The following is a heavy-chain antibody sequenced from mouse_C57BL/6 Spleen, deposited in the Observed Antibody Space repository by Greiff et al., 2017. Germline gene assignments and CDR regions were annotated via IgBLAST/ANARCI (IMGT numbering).Heavy chain of an antibody. CDR3: ARGGDDDGGAWFAY. V-gene: IGHV1-42*01. CDR2: INPSTGVT. J-gene: IGHJ3*01. CDR1: GYSFTGYY. D-gene: IGHD2-4*01. Sequence: EVHLVQSGPELVKPGASVKISCKASGYSFTGYYMNWVKQSPEKSLEWIGEINPSTGVTTYNQKFKAKATLTVDKSSSAAYMQLNSLTSDVCAVYYCARGGDDDGGAWFAYWGQGTIVTVSA.